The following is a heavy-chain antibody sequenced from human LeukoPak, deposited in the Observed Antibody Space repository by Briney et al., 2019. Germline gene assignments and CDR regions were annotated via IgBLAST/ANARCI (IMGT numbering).Heavy chain of an antibody. J-gene: IGHJ6*03. D-gene: IGHD3-10*01. CDR3: ARVGSGSYPDEYYYYMDV. V-gene: IGHV3-74*01. CDR1: GFTFSSYA. Sequence: PGGSLRLSCAASGFTFSSYAMAWVRQAPGKGLEWVSRINSDGRSTSYAASVKGRFTISRDNSKNTLYLQMNSLRAEDTAVYYCARVGSGSYPDEYYYYMDVWGKGTTVTVSS. CDR2: INSDGRST.